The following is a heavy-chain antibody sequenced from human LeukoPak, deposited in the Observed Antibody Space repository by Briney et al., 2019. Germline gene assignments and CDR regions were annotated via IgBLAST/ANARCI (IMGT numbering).Heavy chain of an antibody. J-gene: IGHJ4*02. CDR3: ARGATIGYSGYDYFDY. CDR1: GFTFSSYG. CDR2: IWYDGSNK. D-gene: IGHD5-12*01. Sequence: PGGSLRLSCAASGFTFSSYGMHWVRQAPGKGLEWVAVIWYDGSNKYYADSVKGRFTISRDNSKNTLYLQMNSLRAVDTAVYYCARGATIGYSGYDYFDYWGQGTLVTVSS. V-gene: IGHV3-33*01.